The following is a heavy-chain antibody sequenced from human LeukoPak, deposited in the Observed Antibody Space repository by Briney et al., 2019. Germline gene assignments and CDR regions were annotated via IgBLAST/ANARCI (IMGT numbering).Heavy chain of an antibody. Sequence: SETLSLTCTVSGGSISSSSAYWGWIRQPPGKGLEWIGSIYYTGSTYYNPSLKSRVTISVDTSKNQFSLKVSSVTAADTVVYYCARLYSGYDPPDYWGQGTLVTVSS. V-gene: IGHV4-39*01. J-gene: IGHJ4*02. CDR1: GGSISSSSAY. CDR3: ARLYSGYDPPDY. D-gene: IGHD5-12*01. CDR2: IYYTGST.